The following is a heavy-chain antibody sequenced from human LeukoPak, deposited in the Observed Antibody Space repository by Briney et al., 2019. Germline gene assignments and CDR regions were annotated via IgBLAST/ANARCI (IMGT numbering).Heavy chain of an antibody. J-gene: IGHJ4*02. Sequence: AGGLLRLSCAAPGFTFRSYAMSWFPQAPGKGLKWVSAISGSGGSTYYADSVKGRFTISRDNSKNTLYLQMNSLRAEDTAVYYCAKRGIPSYSSGYYYFDYWGQGTLVTVSS. CDR3: AKRGIPSYSSGYYYFDY. D-gene: IGHD6-19*01. CDR2: ISGSGGST. CDR1: GFTFRSYA. V-gene: IGHV3-23*01.